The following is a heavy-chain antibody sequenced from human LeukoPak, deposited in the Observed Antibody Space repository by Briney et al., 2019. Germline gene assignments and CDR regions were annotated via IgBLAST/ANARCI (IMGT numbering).Heavy chain of an antibody. Sequence: PGESLTLSCAASGFSFSAYGLNWVRQAPGKGLEWVSGISWNSGSIGYADSVKGRFTISRDNAKNSLYLQMNSLRAEDTALYYCAKDFRSSSWYWGQGTLVTVSS. CDR1: GFSFSAYG. CDR3: AKDFRSSSWY. D-gene: IGHD6-13*01. J-gene: IGHJ4*02. V-gene: IGHV3-9*01. CDR2: ISWNSGSI.